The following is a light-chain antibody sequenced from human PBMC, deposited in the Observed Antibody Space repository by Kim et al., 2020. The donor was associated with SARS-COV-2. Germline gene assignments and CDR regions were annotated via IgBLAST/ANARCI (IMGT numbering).Light chain of an antibody. V-gene: IGKV3-20*01. CDR2: GAS. J-gene: IGKJ5*01. Sequence: EIVLTQSPGTLSLSPGERATLSCRASQSVSTYLAWYQQKPGQAPRLLIFGASSRTTGIPDRFSGSGSGTDFTLTITRLEPEDFAMYYCQHYVSAPLTFGQGTRQEIK. CDR3: QHYVSAPLT. CDR1: QSVSTY.